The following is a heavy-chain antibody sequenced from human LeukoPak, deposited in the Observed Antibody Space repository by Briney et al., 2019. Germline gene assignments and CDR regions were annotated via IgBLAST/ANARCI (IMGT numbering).Heavy chain of an antibody. CDR1: GYLSTRYG. CDR2: ISGSTGNT. V-gene: IGHV1-18*01. D-gene: IGHD3-10*01. Sequence: ASVKVSCKSSGYLSTRYGYIWVRQAPGHGLQWMGLISGSTGNTSYAQIVQGRVSMTTDTSTNTAYMELRSLRVDDTVVYYCASAGRGTYYYFDVWGQGTLVSVSS. CDR3: ASAGRGTYYYFDV. J-gene: IGHJ4*02.